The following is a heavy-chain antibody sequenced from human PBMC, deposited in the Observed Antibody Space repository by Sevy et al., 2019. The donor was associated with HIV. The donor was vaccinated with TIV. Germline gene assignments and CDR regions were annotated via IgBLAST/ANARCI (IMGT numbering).Heavy chain of an antibody. CDR1: GGSISSSSYY. Sequence: SETLSLTCTVSGGSISSSSYYWGWIRQPPGKGLEWIGSIYYSGSTYYNPSLNSRVTISVDTSKNQFSLKLSSVTAADTDVYYCARPKSSSSYAFDIWGQGTMVTVSS. V-gene: IGHV4-39*01. J-gene: IGHJ3*02. CDR3: ARPKSSSSYAFDI. CDR2: IYYSGST. D-gene: IGHD6-6*01.